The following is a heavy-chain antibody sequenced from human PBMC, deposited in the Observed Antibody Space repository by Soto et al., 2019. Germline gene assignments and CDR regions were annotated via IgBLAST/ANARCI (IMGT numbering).Heavy chain of an antibody. D-gene: IGHD2-15*01. CDR3: ARRRGPLLKDAFDI. J-gene: IGHJ3*02. Sequence: EVQLLESGGGLVQPGGSLRLSCAASGLTFSSYAMSWVRQAPGKGLEGVSAISGSGGSTYYADSVKGRFTISSDNSKNLMYLQMNSLRADDTAVYFCARRRGPLLKDAFDIWGQGTMVTVSS. CDR2: ISGSGGST. CDR1: GLTFSSYA. V-gene: IGHV3-23*01.